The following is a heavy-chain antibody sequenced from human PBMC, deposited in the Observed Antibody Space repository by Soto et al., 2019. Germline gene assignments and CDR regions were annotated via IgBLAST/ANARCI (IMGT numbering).Heavy chain of an antibody. CDR1: GVSITPYY. Sequence: SETLSLTCTVSGVSITPYYWTWIRHPPGKGLEWIGYVYHTGNTYCNPSLKSRVTISLDTSKNQVSLRLKSVTAADTAVYYCAREQYNWKLWGQGTLVTVSS. CDR3: AREQYNWKL. J-gene: IGHJ4*02. CDR2: VYHTGNT. V-gene: IGHV4-59*01. D-gene: IGHD1-20*01.